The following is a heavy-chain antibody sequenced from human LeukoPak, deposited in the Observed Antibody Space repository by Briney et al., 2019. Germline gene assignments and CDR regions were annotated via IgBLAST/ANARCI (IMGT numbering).Heavy chain of an antibody. CDR2: ISGSGGST. Sequence: GGSLRLSGAASGFTFSSYAMSWVRQAPGKGLEWVSDISGSGGSTYYADSVKGRFTISRDNSKNTLYLQMNSLRAEDTAVYYCAKDLYSFGPFDYWGQGTLVTVSS. J-gene: IGHJ4*02. D-gene: IGHD5-18*01. CDR1: GFTFSSYA. V-gene: IGHV3-23*01. CDR3: AKDLYSFGPFDY.